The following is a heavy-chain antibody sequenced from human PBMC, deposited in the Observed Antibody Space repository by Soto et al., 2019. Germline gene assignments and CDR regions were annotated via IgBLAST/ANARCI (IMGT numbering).Heavy chain of an antibody. CDR1: GVSIHNSHSF. J-gene: IGHJ5*01. Sequence: QVHLPESGPGLVKPSETLSLTCTVSGVSIHNSHSFWAWIRQPPGKVLQFIASVYHNGGAHYNSSLKSRVTISVDTANNQVSLRMRSLTAADTAFYYCGRVVEGATRHTDPDSWGQGILVTVSS. CDR3: GRVVEGATRHTDPDS. CDR2: VYHNGGA. V-gene: IGHV4-39*01. D-gene: IGHD2-21*01.